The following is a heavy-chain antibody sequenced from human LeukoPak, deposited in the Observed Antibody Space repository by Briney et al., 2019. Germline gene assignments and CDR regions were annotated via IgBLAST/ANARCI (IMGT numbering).Heavy chain of an antibody. CDR1: GFTFSIYA. CDR3: TRDRPNYYGSDGHYYRRNGDY. Sequence: GRSLRLSCAASGFTFSIYAMSWVSQAPGKGLEWVSSISSIGELTFYADSVKGGFTFSRDNSETTLYLQMNILRAEDTAIYYCTRDRPNYYGSDGHYYRRNGDYWGQGTLVTVSS. J-gene: IGHJ4*02. CDR2: ISSIGELT. D-gene: IGHD3-22*01. V-gene: IGHV3-23*01.